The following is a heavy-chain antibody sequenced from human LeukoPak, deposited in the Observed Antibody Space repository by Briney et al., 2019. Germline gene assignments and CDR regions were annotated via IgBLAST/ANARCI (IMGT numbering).Heavy chain of an antibody. Sequence: SETLSLTCAVYGGSFSGYYWTWIRQSSGKGLEWIAEVNHSGNTNYNPSLKSRVTISVDTSTNQFSLKMNSVTAADTAVYYCARRVRFGDGWVFDYWGQGILVTVSS. CDR1: GGSFSGYY. J-gene: IGHJ4*02. CDR2: VNHSGNT. D-gene: IGHD5-24*01. V-gene: IGHV4-34*01. CDR3: ARRVRFGDGWVFDY.